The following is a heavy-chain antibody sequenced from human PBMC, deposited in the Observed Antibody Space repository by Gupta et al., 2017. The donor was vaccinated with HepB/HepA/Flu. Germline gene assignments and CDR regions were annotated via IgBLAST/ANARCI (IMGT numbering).Heavy chain of an antibody. CDR3: TTAPYVWGSYGIDF. V-gene: IGHV3-15*01. CDR2: IKSKTEDGTT. J-gene: IGHJ4*02. D-gene: IGHD3-16*01. Sequence: EVQLVESGGGLVKPGESLRLSCAASGFTFSQAWMSWVRQAPGKGLEWVGRIKSKTEDGTTDYVASVKGRFTISRDDSKNTLYLQTNSLKTEDTAVYYCTTAPYVWGSYGIDFWGQGTLVTVSS. CDR1: GFTFSQAW.